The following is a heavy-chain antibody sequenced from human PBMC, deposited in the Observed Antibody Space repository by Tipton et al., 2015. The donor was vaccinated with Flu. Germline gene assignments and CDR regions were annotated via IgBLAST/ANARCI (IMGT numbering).Heavy chain of an antibody. D-gene: IGHD3-10*01. CDR1: GGSISRGSYY. CDR2: VYTNTNT. CDR3: ARSTYHYGSGSSDY. Sequence: TLSLTCTVSGGSISRGSYYYNWIRQPAGEGLEWIGRVYTNTNTNYKASLKSRVTISIDRSKNQFSQRLSSVTAADTAVYYCARSTYHYGSGSSDYWGQGILVTVSS. V-gene: IGHV4-61*02. J-gene: IGHJ4*02.